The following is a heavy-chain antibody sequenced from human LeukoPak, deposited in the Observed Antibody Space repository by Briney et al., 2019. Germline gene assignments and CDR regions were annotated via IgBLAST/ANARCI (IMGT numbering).Heavy chain of an antibody. D-gene: IGHD1-1*01. CDR1: GFTFSSYA. Sequence: PGGSLRLSCEASGFTFSSYAMAWVRQAPGKGLEWLSYITSSSNINYADSVKGRFTISRDNAKNSLYLQMNSLRDEDTAVYYCARSDNPGVHEFDPWGQGTLVTVSS. CDR3: ARSDNPGVHEFDP. CDR2: ITSSSNI. V-gene: IGHV3-48*02. J-gene: IGHJ5*02.